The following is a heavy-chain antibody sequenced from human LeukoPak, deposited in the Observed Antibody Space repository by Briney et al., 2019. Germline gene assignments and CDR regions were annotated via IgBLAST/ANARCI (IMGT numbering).Heavy chain of an antibody. CDR1: GGSISSYY. CDR3: ARGYSGYESNN. D-gene: IGHD5-12*01. Sequence: PSETLSLTCTVSGGSISSYYWSWIRQPPGKGLEWIGYIYYSGSTNYNPSLKSRVTISVDTSKNQFSLKLSSVTAADTAVYYCARGYSGYESNNWGQGTLVTVSS. J-gene: IGHJ4*02. CDR2: IYYSGST. V-gene: IGHV4-59*01.